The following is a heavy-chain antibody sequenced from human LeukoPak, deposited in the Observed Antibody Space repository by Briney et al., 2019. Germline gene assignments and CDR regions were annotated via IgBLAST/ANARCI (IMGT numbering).Heavy chain of an antibody. Sequence: SETLSLTCSVSGGSISSSSYYWGWIRQPPGKGLECIGSIYYSGSTYYNPSLESRVTTSVDTSKNQFSLKLSSVTAADTAVYYCARFPGPWDAFHIWGQGTMVTVSS. J-gene: IGHJ3*02. CDR1: GGSISSSSYY. V-gene: IGHV4-39*01. CDR2: IYYSGST. CDR3: ARFPGPWDAFHI.